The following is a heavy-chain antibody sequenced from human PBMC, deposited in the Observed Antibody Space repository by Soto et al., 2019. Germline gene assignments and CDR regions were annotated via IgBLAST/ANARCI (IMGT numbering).Heavy chain of an antibody. V-gene: IGHV3-7*05. D-gene: IGHD3-3*01. J-gene: IGHJ6*02. Sequence: GGSLRLSCAASGFTFSSYWMSWVRQAPGKGLEWVANIKQDGSEKYYVDSVKGRFTISRDNAKNSLYLQMNSLRAEDTAVYYCATDYDFWSGYYTPRYYGMDVWGQGTTVT. CDR2: IKQDGSEK. CDR1: GFTFSSYW. CDR3: ATDYDFWSGYYTPRYYGMDV.